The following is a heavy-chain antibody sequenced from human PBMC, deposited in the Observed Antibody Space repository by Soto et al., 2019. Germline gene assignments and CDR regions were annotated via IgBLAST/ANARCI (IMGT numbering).Heavy chain of an antibody. V-gene: IGHV4-39*02. Sequence: PSETLSLTCSVSGGSIGGSSYYWGWIRQPPGKGLEWIANIYHSGRTHYNPSLKSRVTISVDTSKNHFSLKLTSVTAADTAVYYCERGVVPDVWGQGTAVTVSS. CDR1: GGSIGGSSYY. J-gene: IGHJ6*02. CDR2: IYHSGRT. CDR3: ERGVVPDV. D-gene: IGHD6-6*01.